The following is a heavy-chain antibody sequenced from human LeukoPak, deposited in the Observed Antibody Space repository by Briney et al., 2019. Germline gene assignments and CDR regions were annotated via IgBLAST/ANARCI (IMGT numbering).Heavy chain of an antibody. CDR3: ARGYCSGDCFTLLDY. CDR2: RNSNSGGT. CDR1: GYMXTVYY. D-gene: IGHD2-21*02. Sequence: GASVKVSCTASGYMXTVYYMHWVRQAPGQGLEWMGWRNSNSGGTNYAQKCQGRVTMTRDTSITTAYMELSSLSSDDTAVYYCARGYCSGDCFTLLDYWGQGTLVTVSS. J-gene: IGHJ4*02. V-gene: IGHV1-2*02.